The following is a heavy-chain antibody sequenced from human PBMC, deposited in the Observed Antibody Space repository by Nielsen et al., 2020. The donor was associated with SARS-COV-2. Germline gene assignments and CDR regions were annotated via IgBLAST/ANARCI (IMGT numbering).Heavy chain of an antibody. CDR3: ARDGWGYSGYDFYYYGMDV. J-gene: IGHJ6*02. Sequence: GGSLRLSCAASGFTFSSYSMNWVRQAPGKGLEWVSSISSSSYIYYADSVKGRFTISRDNAKNSLYLQMSSLRAEDTAVYYCARDGWGYSGYDFYYYGMDVWGQGTTVTVSS. V-gene: IGHV3-21*01. D-gene: IGHD5-12*01. CDR2: ISSSSYI. CDR1: GFTFSSYS.